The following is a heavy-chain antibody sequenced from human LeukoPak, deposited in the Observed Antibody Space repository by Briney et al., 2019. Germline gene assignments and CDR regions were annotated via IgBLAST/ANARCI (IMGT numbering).Heavy chain of an antibody. J-gene: IGHJ4*02. V-gene: IGHV3-30-3*01. CDR1: GFTFSSYA. Sequence: GRSLRLSCAASGFTFSSYAMHWVRQAPGKGLEWVAVISYDGSNKYYADSVKGRFTISRDNSKNTLYLQMNSLRAEDTAVYYCARVGGGNYWGQGTLVTVSS. CDR2: ISYDGSNK. CDR3: ARVGGGNY. D-gene: IGHD3-16*01.